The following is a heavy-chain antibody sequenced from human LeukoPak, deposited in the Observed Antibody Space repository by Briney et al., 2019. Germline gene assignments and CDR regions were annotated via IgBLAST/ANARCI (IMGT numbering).Heavy chain of an antibody. CDR2: INHSGST. J-gene: IGHJ4*02. V-gene: IGHV4-39*07. CDR1: GGSISSGGYY. CDR3: ARGRGYYDSSGYYYYFDY. D-gene: IGHD3-22*01. Sequence: SETLSLTCTVSGGSISSGGYYWSWIRQPPGKGLEWIGEINHSGSTNYNPSLKSRVTISVDTSKNQFSLKLSSVTAADTAVYYCARGRGYYDSSGYYYYFDYWGQGTLVTVSS.